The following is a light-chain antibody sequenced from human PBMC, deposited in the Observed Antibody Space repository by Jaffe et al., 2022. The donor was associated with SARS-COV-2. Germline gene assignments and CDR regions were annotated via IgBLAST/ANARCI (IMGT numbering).Light chain of an antibody. CDR3: QQTSNMYT. J-gene: IGKJ2*01. CDR2: AAS. CDR1: QSISTY. V-gene: IGKV1-39*01. Sequence: DIQMTQSPSSLSASVGDRVTITCRASQSISTYLNWYQQKPGKAPNLLIYAASNLQSGVPSRFSGSGSGTDFTLTISSLQPEDFATYYCQQTSNMYTFAQGTKLEIK.